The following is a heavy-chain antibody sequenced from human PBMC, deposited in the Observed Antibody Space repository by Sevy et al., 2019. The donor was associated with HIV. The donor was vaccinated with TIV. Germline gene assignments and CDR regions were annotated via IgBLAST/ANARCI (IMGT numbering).Heavy chain of an antibody. CDR1: GYTFTNYW. CDR3: ARGASGTLPSYYYYTMDI. J-gene: IGHJ6*02. V-gene: IGHV5-51*01. CDR2: IYPGDSET. D-gene: IGHD1-1*01. Sequence: GESLKISCKGSGYTFTNYWIGWVRQMPGKGLEWMGIIYPGDSETRYSPSFQGQVTISVDKSISTAYLQWSSLKASDTAIFYCARGASGTLPSYYYYTMDIWGQGTTVTVSS.